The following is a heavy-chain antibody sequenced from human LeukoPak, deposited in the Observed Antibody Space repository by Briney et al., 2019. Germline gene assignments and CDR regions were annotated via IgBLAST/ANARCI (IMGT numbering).Heavy chain of an antibody. Sequence: ASAKVSCKASGNTFTSYAITWVRQAPGQGLEWMGLINPTGGSTGYAQKFQGRVTMSRDMSTSTDYMELSSLRSEDTAIYYCARDNSVGDNAWWFDPWGQGTLVTVSS. V-gene: IGHV1-46*01. CDR1: GNTFTSYA. CDR2: INPTGGST. D-gene: IGHD1-26*01. CDR3: ARDNSVGDNAWWFDP. J-gene: IGHJ5*02.